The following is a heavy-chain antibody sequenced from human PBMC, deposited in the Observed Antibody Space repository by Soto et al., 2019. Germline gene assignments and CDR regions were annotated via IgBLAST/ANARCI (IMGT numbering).Heavy chain of an antibody. CDR3: ARDLQQLVLGNWFDP. V-gene: IGHV4-38-2*02. D-gene: IGHD6-13*01. Sequence: SETLSLTCAVSGYSISSGYYWGWIRQPPGKGLEWIGGIYHSGSTYYNPSLKSRVTISVDTSKNQFSLKLSSVTAADTAVYYCARDLQQLVLGNWFDPWGQGTLVTVSS. CDR1: GYSISSGYY. CDR2: IYHSGST. J-gene: IGHJ5*02.